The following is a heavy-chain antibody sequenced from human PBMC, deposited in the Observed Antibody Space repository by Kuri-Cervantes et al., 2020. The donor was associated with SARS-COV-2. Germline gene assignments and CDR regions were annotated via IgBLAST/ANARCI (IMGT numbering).Heavy chain of an antibody. V-gene: IGHV3-30*18. CDR3: AKDGLGYNWNAGGWFDP. J-gene: IGHJ5*02. CDR2: ISYDGSNK. D-gene: IGHD1-20*01. Sequence: GGSLRLSCGASGFTFSSYGMHWVRQAPGKGLEWVAVISYDGSNKYYADSVKGRFTISRDNSKNTLYLQMNSLRAEDTAVYYCAKDGLGYNWNAGGWFDPWGQGTLVTVSS. CDR1: GFTFSSYG.